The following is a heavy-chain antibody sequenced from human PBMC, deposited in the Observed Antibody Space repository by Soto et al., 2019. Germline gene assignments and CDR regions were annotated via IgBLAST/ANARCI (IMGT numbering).Heavy chain of an antibody. CDR2: IRSKAYGGTT. Sequence: GSLRIACTASVFTVGDYAMSWFRQAPGKGLEWVGFIRSKAYGGTTEYAASVKGRFTISRDDSKSIAYLQMNSLKTEDTAVYYCTRDLGPCGGDCYSGYYWGQGTLVTVSS. CDR3: TRDLGPCGGDCYSGYY. V-gene: IGHV3-49*03. J-gene: IGHJ4*02. CDR1: VFTVGDYA. D-gene: IGHD2-21*02.